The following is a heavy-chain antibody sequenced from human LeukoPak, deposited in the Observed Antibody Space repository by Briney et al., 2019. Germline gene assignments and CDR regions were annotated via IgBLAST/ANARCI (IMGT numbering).Heavy chain of an antibody. Sequence: ASVKVSCKASGYTFTSYGISWVRQAPGQGLEWMGGINPKSGGTVYAQKFQGRVSMTRDTSSSTAYMELSRLRFDDTVVYYCARGPRITIFGVVMANDAFDIWGQGTMVTVSS. CDR2: INPKSGGT. CDR1: GYTFTSYG. V-gene: IGHV1-2*05. J-gene: IGHJ3*02. D-gene: IGHD3-3*01. CDR3: ARGPRITIFGVVMANDAFDI.